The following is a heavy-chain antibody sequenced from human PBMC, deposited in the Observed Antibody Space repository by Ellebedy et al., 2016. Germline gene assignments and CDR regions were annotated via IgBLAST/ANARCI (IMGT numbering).Heavy chain of an antibody. CDR3: AKDSGDRGGLPMRFNP. Sequence: GGSLRLXXAASGFTFSSYSMNWVRQAPGKGLEWVAVISYDGSNKYYADSVKGRFTISRDNSKNTLYLQMNSLRAEDTAVYYCAKDSGDRGGLPMRFNPWGQGTLVTVSS. CDR2: ISYDGSNK. CDR1: GFTFSSYS. J-gene: IGHJ5*02. V-gene: IGHV3-30*18. D-gene: IGHD3-10*01.